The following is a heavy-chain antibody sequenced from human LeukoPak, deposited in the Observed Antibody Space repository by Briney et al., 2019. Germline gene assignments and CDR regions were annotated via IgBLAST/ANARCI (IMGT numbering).Heavy chain of an antibody. Sequence: ASVKVSCKASGYTFTGYYMHWVRQAPGQGLEWMGWINPNSGGTNYAQKFQGRVTMTRDTSISTAYMELSRLRSGDTAVYYCATGPRGMTTVTTFDYWGQGTLVTVCS. CDR1: GYTFTGYY. V-gene: IGHV1-2*02. CDR3: ATGPRGMTTVTTFDY. J-gene: IGHJ4*02. D-gene: IGHD4-17*01. CDR2: INPNSGGT.